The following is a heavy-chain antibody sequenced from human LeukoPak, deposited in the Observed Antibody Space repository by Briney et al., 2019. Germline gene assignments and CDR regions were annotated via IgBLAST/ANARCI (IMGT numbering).Heavy chain of an antibody. Sequence: SETLSLTCTVSGGSISSGGYYWSWIRQHPGKGLEWIGYIYYSGSTYYNPSLKSRLTISLDTSKNQFSLKLSSVTAADTAVYYCARSRCTNGVCYLGSYYGGNVFDYWGQGTLVTVSS. CDR1: GGSISSGGYY. CDR3: ARSRCTNGVCYLGSYYGGNVFDY. D-gene: IGHD2-8*01. CDR2: IYYSGST. V-gene: IGHV4-31*03. J-gene: IGHJ4*02.